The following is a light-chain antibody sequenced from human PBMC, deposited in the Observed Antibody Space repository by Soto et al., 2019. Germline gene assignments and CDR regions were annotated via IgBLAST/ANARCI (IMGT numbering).Light chain of an antibody. CDR3: QPYADYPPLS. Sequence: EIVMTQSPATLSVSPGERATLSCRASRNINRKLAWYQQKPGQAHRLLISGESTRATGIPARFSGSGSGTEFTLAISSLQSEEFAVYYCQPYADYPPLSFCGGTKVASK. CDR1: RNINRK. CDR2: GES. V-gene: IGKV3-15*01. J-gene: IGKJ4*01.